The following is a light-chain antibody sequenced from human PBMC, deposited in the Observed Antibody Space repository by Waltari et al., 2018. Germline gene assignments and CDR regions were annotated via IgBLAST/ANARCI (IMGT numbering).Light chain of an antibody. CDR2: DAS. V-gene: IGKV3-11*01. Sequence: EIVLTQSPGTLSLSPGERATLSCRASQSVSRYLAWYQQKPGQAPRLLIYDASNRAMGIPARFSGGGSGTDFTLTISSLEPEDFAVYYCQQRSNWPPWTFGQGTKVEIK. CDR1: QSVSRY. J-gene: IGKJ1*01. CDR3: QQRSNWPPWT.